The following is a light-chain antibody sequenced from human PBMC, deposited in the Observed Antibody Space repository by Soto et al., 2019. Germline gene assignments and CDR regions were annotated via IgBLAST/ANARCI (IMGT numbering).Light chain of an antibody. CDR2: DAS. Sequence: EIVLTQSPATLSLSPGEGATLSCRASQSVSSYLAWYQQKPGQAPRLLIYDASNRATGIPARFSGSGSGTDFTLTISSLEPEDFAVYYCQQRSNWITFGQGTRLEN. V-gene: IGKV3-11*01. CDR1: QSVSSY. CDR3: QQRSNWIT. J-gene: IGKJ5*01.